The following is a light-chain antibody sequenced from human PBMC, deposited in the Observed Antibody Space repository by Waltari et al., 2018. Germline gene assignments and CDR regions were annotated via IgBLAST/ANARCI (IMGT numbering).Light chain of an antibody. CDR3: CSYAGRYTSV. J-gene: IGLJ2*01. CDR2: DVD. Sequence: QSALTQPRSASGPPGQSPPLSCTGTNRYVGALHSVPSYQQRPGKAPKLGIYDVDKRPSGVPDRFSGSKAGNTASLTISGLQADDEADYYCCSYAGRYTSVFGGGTKVTVL. CDR1: NRYVGALHS. V-gene: IGLV2-11*01.